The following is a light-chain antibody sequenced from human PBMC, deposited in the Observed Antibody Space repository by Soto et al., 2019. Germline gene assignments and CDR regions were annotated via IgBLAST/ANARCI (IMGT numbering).Light chain of an antibody. V-gene: IGKV3-15*01. CDR1: ETVSGSY. Sequence: DIVLTQSPGTLSLSPGERATLSCRASETVSGSYLAWYQQKPGQAPRLLIYGAYNRAAGIPARFSGSGSGTEFTLTISSLQSEDFAVYYCQQYNNWPQTFGQGTKVDIK. J-gene: IGKJ1*01. CDR3: QQYNNWPQT. CDR2: GAY.